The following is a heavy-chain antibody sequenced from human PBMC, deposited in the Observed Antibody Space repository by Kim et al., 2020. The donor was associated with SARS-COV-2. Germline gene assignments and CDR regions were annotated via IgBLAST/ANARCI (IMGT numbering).Heavy chain of an antibody. V-gene: IGHV3-48*02. D-gene: IGHD3-10*01. Sequence: GGSLRLSCAASGFTFSSYSMNWVRQAPGKGLEWVSYISSSSSTIYYADSVKGRFTISRDNAKNSLYLQMNSLRDEDTAVYYCARDPTSALWFGEFINGWFDPWGQGTLVTVAS. CDR3: ARDPTSALWFGEFINGWFDP. J-gene: IGHJ5*02. CDR1: GFTFSSYS. CDR2: ISSSSSTI.